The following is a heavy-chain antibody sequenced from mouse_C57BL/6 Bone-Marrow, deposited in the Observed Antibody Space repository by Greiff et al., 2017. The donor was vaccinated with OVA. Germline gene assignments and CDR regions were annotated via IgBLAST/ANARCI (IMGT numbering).Heavy chain of an antibody. D-gene: IGHD2-4*01. Sequence: DVKLVESGEGLVKPGGSLKLSCAASGFTFSSYAMSWVRQTPEKRLEWVAYISSGGDYIYYADTVKGRFTISRDNARNTLYLQMSSLKSDDTAMYYCTRAKFYYDYGYYYAMDYWGQGTSVTVSS. V-gene: IGHV5-9-1*02. CDR3: TRAKFYYDYGYYYAMDY. CDR1: GFTFSSYA. CDR2: ISSGGDYI. J-gene: IGHJ4*01.